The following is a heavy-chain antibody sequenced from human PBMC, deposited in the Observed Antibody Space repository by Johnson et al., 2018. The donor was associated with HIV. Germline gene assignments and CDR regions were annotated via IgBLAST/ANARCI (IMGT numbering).Heavy chain of an antibody. J-gene: IGHJ3*02. CDR3: ARDSLETSDGAFDI. CDR1: GFTFSSYG. Sequence: VQLVESGGGVVQPGGSLRLSCAASGFTFSSYGMHWVRQAPGKGLEWVAFIRYDGSNKYYADSVKGRFTISRDNSKNTLFLQMNYLRAEDTAVYYCARDSLETSDGAFDIWGQGTMVTVSS. CDR2: IRYDGSNK. D-gene: IGHD1-1*01. V-gene: IGHV3-30*02.